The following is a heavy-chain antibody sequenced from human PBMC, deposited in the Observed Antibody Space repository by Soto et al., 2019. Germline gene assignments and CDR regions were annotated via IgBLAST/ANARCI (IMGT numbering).Heavy chain of an antibody. CDR2: IKSKTDGGTT. CDR1: YFTFTNAW. Sequence: GPLRLSCSASYFTFTNAWRNWVLKTPVMVLEWVGRIKSKTDGGTTDYAEPVKGRFAISRDDSNNMVYLQMNSLKIEDTAVYYCTTDSYSTIIIVRFDYWGHGTLVTVSS. CDR3: TTDSYSTIIIVRFDY. D-gene: IGHD3-22*01. V-gene: IGHV3-15*07. J-gene: IGHJ4*01.